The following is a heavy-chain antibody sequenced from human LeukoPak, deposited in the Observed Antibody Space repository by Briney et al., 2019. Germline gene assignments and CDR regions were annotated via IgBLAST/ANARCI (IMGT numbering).Heavy chain of an antibody. CDR3: ARTRTQWATYYYYYMDV. CDR2: IYTSGST. V-gene: IGHV4-61*02. CDR1: GGSISSDSYY. Sequence: SQTLSLTCTVSGGSISSDSYYWSWIRQPAGKGLEWIGRIYTSGSTSYNPSLESRVTISVDTSKNQFSLKLSSVTAADTAVYYCARTRTQWATYYYYYMDVWGKGTTVTVSS. D-gene: IGHD1-14*01. J-gene: IGHJ6*03.